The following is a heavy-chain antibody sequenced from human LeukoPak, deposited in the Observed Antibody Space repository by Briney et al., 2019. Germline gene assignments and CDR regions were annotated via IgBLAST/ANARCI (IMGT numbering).Heavy chain of an antibody. J-gene: IGHJ6*02. D-gene: IGHD3-9*01. Sequence: PSETLSLTCTVSGGSISSGGYYRSWIRQHPGKGLEWIGYIYYSGSTYYNPSLKSRVTISVDTSKNQFSLKLSSVTAADTAVYYCARAPPLLTGPYYYYYGMDVWGQGTTVTVSS. V-gene: IGHV4-31*03. CDR3: ARAPPLLTGPYYYYYGMDV. CDR1: GGSISSGGYY. CDR2: IYYSGST.